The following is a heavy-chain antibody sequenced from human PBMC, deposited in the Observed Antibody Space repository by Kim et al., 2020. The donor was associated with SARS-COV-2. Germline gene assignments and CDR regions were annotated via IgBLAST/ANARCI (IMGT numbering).Heavy chain of an antibody. CDR2: ISGSGGST. Sequence: GGSLRLSCAASGFTFSSYAMSWVRQAPGKGLEWVSAISGSGGSTYYADSVKGRFTISRDNSKNTLYLQMNNLRAEDTAVYYCAKDGGLLWFGELLPPGANYYYYGMDVWGQGTTVTVSS. D-gene: IGHD3-10*01. CDR3: AKDGGLLWFGELLPPGANYYYYGMDV. CDR1: GFTFSSYA. V-gene: IGHV3-23*01. J-gene: IGHJ6*02.